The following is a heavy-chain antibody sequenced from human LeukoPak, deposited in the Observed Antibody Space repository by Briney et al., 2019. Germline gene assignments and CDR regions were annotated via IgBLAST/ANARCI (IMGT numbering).Heavy chain of an antibody. V-gene: IGHV3-74*01. CDR2: INSDGSST. CDR3: ARESSVGAHKAFDY. J-gene: IGHJ4*02. D-gene: IGHD1-26*01. CDR1: GFTFSSYW. Sequence: PGRSLRLSCAASGFTFSSYWMHWVRQAPGKGLVWVSRINSDGSSTSYADSVKGRFTISRDNAKNTLYLQMNSLRAEDTAVYYCARESSVGAHKAFDYWGQGTLVTVSS.